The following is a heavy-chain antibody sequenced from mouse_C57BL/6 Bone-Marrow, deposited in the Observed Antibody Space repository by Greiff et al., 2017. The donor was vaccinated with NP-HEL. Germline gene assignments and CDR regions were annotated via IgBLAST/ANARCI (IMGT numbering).Heavy chain of an antibody. CDR2: ISDGGSYT. D-gene: IGHD4-1*01. CDR1: GFTFSSYA. CDR3: ARELGRFDY. V-gene: IGHV5-4*01. J-gene: IGHJ2*01. Sequence: EVKVEESGGGLVKPGGSLKLSCAASGFTFSSYAMSWVRQTPEKRLEWVATISDGGSYTYYPDNVKGRFTISRDNAKNNLYLQMSHLKSEDTAMYYCARELGRFDYWGQGTTLTVSS.